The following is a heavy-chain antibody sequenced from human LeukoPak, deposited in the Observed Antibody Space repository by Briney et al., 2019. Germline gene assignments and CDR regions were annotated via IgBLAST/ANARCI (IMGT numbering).Heavy chain of an antibody. CDR3: ARAQLYDFWSGYSPSNWFDP. Sequence: ASVKVSCKASDYTFTSYGISWVRQAPGQGLEWMGWISAYNGNTNYAQKLQGRVTMTTDTSTSTAYMELRSLRSDDTAVYYCARAQLYDFWSGYSPSNWFDPWGQGTLVTVSS. CDR2: ISAYNGNT. V-gene: IGHV1-18*01. CDR1: DYTFTSYG. D-gene: IGHD3-3*01. J-gene: IGHJ5*02.